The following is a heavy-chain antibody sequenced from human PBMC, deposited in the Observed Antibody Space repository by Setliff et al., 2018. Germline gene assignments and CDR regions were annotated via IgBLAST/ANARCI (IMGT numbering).Heavy chain of an antibody. CDR1: GSSISSGSYY. CDR3: ARSAGYSSSWYNYYYGMDV. CDR2: IYHSGST. J-gene: IGHJ6*02. Sequence: SETLSLTCTVSGSSISSGSYYWSWIRQPPGKGLEWIGSIYHSGSTYYNSSLKSRVTISVDTSKNQFSLKLSSVTAADTAVYYCARSAGYSSSWYNYYYGMDVWGQGTTVTVSS. V-gene: IGHV4-39*07. D-gene: IGHD6-13*01.